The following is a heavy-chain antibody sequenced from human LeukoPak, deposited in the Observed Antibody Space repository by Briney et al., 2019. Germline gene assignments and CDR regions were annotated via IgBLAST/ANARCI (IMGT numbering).Heavy chain of an antibody. D-gene: IGHD3-10*01. CDR2: ISYDGSNK. V-gene: IGHV3-30-3*01. CDR3: ARGTLYGSGSYYNAHFDY. CDR1: GFTFSSYA. Sequence: GGSLRLSCAASGFTFSSYAMHWVRQAPGKGLEWVAVISYDGSNKYYADSVKGRFTISRDNSKNTLYLQMNSLRAEDTAVYYCARGTLYGSGSYYNAHFDYWGQGTLVTVSS. J-gene: IGHJ4*02.